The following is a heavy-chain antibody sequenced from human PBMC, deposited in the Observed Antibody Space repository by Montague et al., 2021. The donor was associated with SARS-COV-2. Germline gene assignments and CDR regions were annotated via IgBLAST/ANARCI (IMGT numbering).Heavy chain of an antibody. CDR1: GFTFSSYA. Sequence: SLRLSCAASGFTFSSYAMHWVRQAPGKGLEWVAVISYDGSNQYYADSVKGRFTISRDNSKNTLYLQMNSLRAEDTAVYYCARKDYYYGMDVWGQGTTVTVSS. J-gene: IGHJ6*02. CDR3: ARKDYYYGMDV. V-gene: IGHV3-30*04. CDR2: ISYDGSNQ.